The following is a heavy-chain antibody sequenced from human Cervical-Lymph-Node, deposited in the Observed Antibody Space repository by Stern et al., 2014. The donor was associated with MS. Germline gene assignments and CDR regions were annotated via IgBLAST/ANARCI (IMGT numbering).Heavy chain of an antibody. D-gene: IGHD1-1*01. Sequence: QLQLQESGPGLVTASQTLSLTCTVSGGSVSTEGYYWSWIRQLPGKGREWIGYIHYSGNTHYNPSLKSRVTISVDTSKNQFALKLNSVTAADTAVYYCASPTGHWGQGALVTVSS. J-gene: IGHJ1*01. CDR1: GGSVSTEGYY. CDR2: IHYSGNT. CDR3: ASPTGH. V-gene: IGHV4-31*03.